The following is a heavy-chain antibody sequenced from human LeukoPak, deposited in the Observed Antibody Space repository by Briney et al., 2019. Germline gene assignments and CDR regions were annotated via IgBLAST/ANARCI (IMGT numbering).Heavy chain of an antibody. J-gene: IGHJ4*02. V-gene: IGHV3-21*03. D-gene: IGHD3-22*01. CDR2: ISNDGKYI. CDR1: GFTFSSYS. CDR3: TTDDYYDSSGYFPGFDY. Sequence: GGSLRLSCAASGFTFSSYSMNWVRQAPGKGLEWVSSISNDGKYIYYADSVKGRFTISRDNAMSSLYLQMNSLKAEDTAVYYCTTDDYYDSSGYFPGFDYWGQGTLVTVSS.